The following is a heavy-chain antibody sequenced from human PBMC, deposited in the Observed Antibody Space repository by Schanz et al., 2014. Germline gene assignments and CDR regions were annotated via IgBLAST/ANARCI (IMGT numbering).Heavy chain of an antibody. D-gene: IGHD3-16*01. J-gene: IGHJ2*01. CDR3: VRVPSRDVSFDL. Sequence: QVHLVQSGAEVKKPGSSVKVSCKASGGTFSSDTFSWVRQAPGQGLEWMGRIVPIAGITNYAQRFQGRVTITADKSTSTAYMELRSLRSDDTAHYYCVRVPSRDVSFDLWGRGTLVTVSS. V-gene: IGHV1-69*02. CDR1: GGTFSSDT. CDR2: IVPIAGIT.